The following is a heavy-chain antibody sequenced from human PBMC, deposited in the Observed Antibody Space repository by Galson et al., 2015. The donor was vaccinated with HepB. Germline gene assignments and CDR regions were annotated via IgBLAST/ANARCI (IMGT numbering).Heavy chain of an antibody. CDR3: ARAWVATTSLDY. Sequence: SLRLSCAASGFTFSSYAMHWVRQAPGKGLEWVAVISYDGSNKYYADSVKGRFTISRDNSKNTLYLQMISLRAEDTAVYYCARAWVATTSLDYWGQGTLVTVSS. CDR1: GFTFSSYA. CDR2: ISYDGSNK. D-gene: IGHD5-24*01. J-gene: IGHJ4*02. V-gene: IGHV3-30*04.